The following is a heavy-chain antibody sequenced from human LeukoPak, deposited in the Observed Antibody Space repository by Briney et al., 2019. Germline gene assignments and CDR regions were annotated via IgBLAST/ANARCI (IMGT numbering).Heavy chain of an antibody. D-gene: IGHD6-19*01. CDR1: GFTFSSYG. CDR2: IAYDGSNK. V-gene: IGHV3-30*03. Sequence: GGSLRLSCAASGFTFSSYGMHWVRQAPGKGLEWVAVIAYDGSNKYYADSVKGRFTISRDNSKHTLYLQMNSLRAEDTAVYYCAIDRSQWLGPFYYYGMDVWGKGTTVTVSS. CDR3: AIDRSQWLGPFYYYGMDV. J-gene: IGHJ6*04.